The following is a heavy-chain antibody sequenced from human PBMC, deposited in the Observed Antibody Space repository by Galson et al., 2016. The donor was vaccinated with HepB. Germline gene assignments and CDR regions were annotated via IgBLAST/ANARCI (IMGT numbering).Heavy chain of an antibody. CDR1: GFPVNRNY. V-gene: IGHV3-53*01. CDR2: IYSSGTT. CDR3: ARDPYTMDV. J-gene: IGHJ6*02. Sequence: SLRLSCAASGFPVNRNYMGWVRQAPGKGLEWVSVIYSSGTTYYADSVKGRFTISRDNSQNTLSLQMNSLRAEDTAVYYCARDPYTMDVWGQGTTVTVSS. D-gene: IGHD2-2*02.